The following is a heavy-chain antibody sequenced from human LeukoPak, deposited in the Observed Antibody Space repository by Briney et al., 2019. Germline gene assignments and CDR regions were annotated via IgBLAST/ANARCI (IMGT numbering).Heavy chain of an antibody. D-gene: IGHD6-6*01. CDR2: ISGSGGST. J-gene: IGHJ5*02. V-gene: IGHV3-23*01. Sequence: PGGSLRLPCAASGFAFSSYAMSWVRQAPGKGLEWVSAISGSGGSTYYADSVKGRFTLSRDHSKNTLYLQMNSLRAEDTAVYYRAKDGYSSSYNWFDPWGQGTLVTVSS. CDR3: AKDGYSSSYNWFDP. CDR1: GFAFSSYA.